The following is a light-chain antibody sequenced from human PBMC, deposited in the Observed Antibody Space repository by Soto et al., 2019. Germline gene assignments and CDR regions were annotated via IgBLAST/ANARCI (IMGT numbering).Light chain of an antibody. J-gene: IGLJ3*02. CDR1: SSNIGAGYD. Sequence: QSVLTQPPSVSGAPGQRVTISCAGSSSNIGAGYDVHWYQRLPGTAPKLLIYANINRPSGVPDRFSGSKSGTSASLAITGLQTEDEADYYCQSFDSSLSAGVFGGGTKLTVL. CDR3: QSFDSSLSAGV. V-gene: IGLV1-40*01. CDR2: ANI.